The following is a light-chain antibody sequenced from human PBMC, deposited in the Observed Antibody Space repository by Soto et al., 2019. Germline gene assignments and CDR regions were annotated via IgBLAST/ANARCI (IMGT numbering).Light chain of an antibody. J-gene: IGLJ1*01. CDR2: GVS. Sequence: ALAQPASVSGSPGQSITISCTGTSSDVGAYKYVSWYHQHPGKVPKLIIYGVSNRPSGVSNRFSGSKSGNTAFLTISGLQPEDEADYYCSSFTGTTTLDVFGTGTKVTVL. V-gene: IGLV2-14*03. CDR3: SSFTGTTTLDV. CDR1: SSDVGAYKY.